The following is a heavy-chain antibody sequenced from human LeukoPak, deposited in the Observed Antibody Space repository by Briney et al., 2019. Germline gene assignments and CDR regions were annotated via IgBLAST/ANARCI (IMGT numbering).Heavy chain of an antibody. CDR2: IKSKTDGGTT. V-gene: IGHV3-15*01. Sequence: PGGSLRLSCAASGFTFTNAWMSWVRQAPGKGLEWVGRIKSKTDGGTTDYAAPVKGRFTISRDDSKNTLYLQMNSLKSEDTALYYCTTIYFYYYGSSGYYSYFDCWVQGTLDSV. CDR1: GFTFTNAW. J-gene: IGHJ4*02. D-gene: IGHD3-22*01. CDR3: TTIYFYYYGSSGYYSYFDC.